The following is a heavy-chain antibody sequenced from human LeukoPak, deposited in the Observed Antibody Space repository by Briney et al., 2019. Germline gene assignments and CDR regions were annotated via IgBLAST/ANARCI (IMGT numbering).Heavy chain of an antibody. V-gene: IGHV4-59*01. CDR3: AREDYHGSGSHNWFDP. Sequence: SETLSLTCTVSGGSISSYYWSWIRQPPGKGLEWIGYIYYSGSTNYNPSLKSRVTISVDTSKNQFSLKLSSVTAADTAVYYCAREDYHGSGSHNWFDPWGQGTLVTVSS. J-gene: IGHJ5*02. CDR1: GGSISSYY. D-gene: IGHD3-10*01. CDR2: IYYSGST.